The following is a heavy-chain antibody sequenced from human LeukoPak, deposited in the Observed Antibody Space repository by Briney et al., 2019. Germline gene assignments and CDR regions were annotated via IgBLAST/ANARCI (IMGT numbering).Heavy chain of an antibody. CDR1: GYTFTGYY. Sequence: ASVKVSRKASGYTFTGYYMHWVRQAPGQGLEWMGWINPNSGGTNYAQKFQGRVTMTRDTSISTAYMEVSRLRSDDTAVYYCARGEQLVRYFQHWGQGTLVTAYS. D-gene: IGHD6-6*01. V-gene: IGHV1-2*02. CDR2: INPNSGGT. CDR3: ARGEQLVRYFQH. J-gene: IGHJ1*01.